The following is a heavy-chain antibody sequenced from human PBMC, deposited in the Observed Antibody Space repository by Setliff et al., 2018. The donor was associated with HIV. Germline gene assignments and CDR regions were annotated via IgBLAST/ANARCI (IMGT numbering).Heavy chain of an antibody. CDR2: IYYSEST. CDR3: ARDMRHLAPLGYYFDY. D-gene: IGHD3-10*01. V-gene: IGHV4-39*07. J-gene: IGHJ4*02. CDR1: GGSLSGYY. Sequence: SETLSLTCGVSGGSLSGYYWTWIRQPPGKGLEWIGSIYYSESTSYNPPLKSRVTISVDTSKNQFSLKLGSVTSADTAVYYCARDMRHLAPLGYYFDYWGQGTLVTVS.